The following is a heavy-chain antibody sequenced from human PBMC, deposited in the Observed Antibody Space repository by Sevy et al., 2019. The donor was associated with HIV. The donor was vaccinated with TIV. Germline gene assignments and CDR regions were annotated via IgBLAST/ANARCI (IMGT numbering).Heavy chain of an antibody. D-gene: IGHD2-2*01. CDR1: YGAFSGYY. J-gene: IGHJ5*02. CDR2: INESGIT. CDR3: ARSPPVVVVPGAPSWFDP. V-gene: IGHV4-34*01. Sequence: LTASETLSLTCAVHYGAFSGYYWNWIRQVPGKGLEWIGEINESGITYYNPSLKSRVTISVDTSKKQFSLKLNSVTAVDSAVYFCARSPPVVVVPGAPSWFDPWGQGTLVTVSS.